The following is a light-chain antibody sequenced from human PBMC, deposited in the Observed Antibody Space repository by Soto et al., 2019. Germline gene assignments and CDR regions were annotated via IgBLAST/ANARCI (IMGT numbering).Light chain of an antibody. CDR2: DAS. CDR3: QQTYSPPYT. J-gene: IGKJ2*01. Sequence: DIQMTQSPASLSASVGDRVTITCRASQSINTYLNWYHQTAGKAPKLPIYDASRLQSGVPSKFSGLGSGTDFTLTISSLEPEDFATYYCQQTYSPPYTFGQGTKLEIK. CDR1: QSINTY. V-gene: IGKV1-39*01.